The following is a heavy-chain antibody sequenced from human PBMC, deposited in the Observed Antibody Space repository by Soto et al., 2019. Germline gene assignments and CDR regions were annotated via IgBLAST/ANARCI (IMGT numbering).Heavy chain of an antibody. CDR3: AKAGLLWFGELSDGVVDY. D-gene: IGHD3-10*01. CDR1: GFTFSSYA. CDR2: ISGSGGST. Sequence: EVQLLESGGGLVQPGGSLRLSCAASGFTFSSYAMSWVRQAPGKGLEWVSAISGSGGSTYYADSVKGRFTISRDNSKNTLYLKRNSLRAEDTAVYYCAKAGLLWFGELSDGVVDYWGQGTLVTVSS. J-gene: IGHJ4*02. V-gene: IGHV3-23*01.